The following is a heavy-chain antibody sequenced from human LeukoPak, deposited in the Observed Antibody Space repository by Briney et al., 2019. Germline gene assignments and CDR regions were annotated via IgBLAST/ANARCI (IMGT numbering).Heavy chain of an antibody. CDR2: INPNSGGT. CDR3: ARGTDIVVVPAAMDY. Sequence: GASVKVSCKASGYTFTGYYMHWVRQAPGQGLEWMGWINPNSGGTNYAQKFQGWVTMTRDTSISTAYMELSRLRSDDTAVYYCARGTDIVVVPAAMDYWGQGTLVTVSS. CDR1: GYTFTGYY. D-gene: IGHD2-2*01. J-gene: IGHJ4*02. V-gene: IGHV1-2*04.